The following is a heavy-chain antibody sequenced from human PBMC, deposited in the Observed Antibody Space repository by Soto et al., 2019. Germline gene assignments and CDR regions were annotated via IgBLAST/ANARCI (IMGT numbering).Heavy chain of an antibody. CDR1: GFTFSNAW. V-gene: IGHV3-15*07. Sequence: EVQLVESGGGLVKPGGSLRLSCAASGFTFSNAWMNWVRQAPGKGLEWVGRIKSKTDGGTTDYAAPVKGRFTISRDDSKTTLYLKMNSLKTEDTAVYYCTTDSKVLRYFDWLSLHDYWGQGTLVTVSS. J-gene: IGHJ4*02. CDR3: TTDSKVLRYFDWLSLHDY. CDR2: IKSKTDGGTT. D-gene: IGHD3-9*01.